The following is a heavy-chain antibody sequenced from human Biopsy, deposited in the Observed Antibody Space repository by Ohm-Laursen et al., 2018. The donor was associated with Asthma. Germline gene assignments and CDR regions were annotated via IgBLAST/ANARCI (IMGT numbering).Heavy chain of an antibody. Sequence: GASVKVSCKPSGYTFISFVITRVRQAPGQGFEWMGWATIANGTTKYPQKFQGRVTITRDNSASTAYMELRSLRSEDTATYYCARTYYDFLTGQVKDVFSVWGQGTMVTVSS. J-gene: IGHJ3*01. CDR1: GYTFISFV. CDR3: ARTYYDFLTGQVKDVFSV. CDR2: ATIANGTT. V-gene: IGHV1-3*04. D-gene: IGHD3-9*01.